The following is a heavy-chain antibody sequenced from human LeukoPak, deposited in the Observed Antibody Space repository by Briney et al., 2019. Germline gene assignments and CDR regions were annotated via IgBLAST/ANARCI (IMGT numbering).Heavy chain of an antibody. CDR3: AREAHSGSYLYYYYGMDV. V-gene: IGHV1-18*01. D-gene: IGHD1-26*01. J-gene: IGHJ6*02. Sequence: ASVKVSCKASGYTFTSYGISWVRQAPGQGLEWMGWISAYNGNTNYAQKLQGRVTMTTDTSTSTAYMELRSLRSDDTAVYYCAREAHSGSYLYYYYGMDVWGQGTTVTVSS. CDR2: ISAYNGNT. CDR1: GYTFTSYG.